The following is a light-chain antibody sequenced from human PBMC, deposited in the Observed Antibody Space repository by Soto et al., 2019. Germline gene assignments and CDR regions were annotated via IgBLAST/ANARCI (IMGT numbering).Light chain of an antibody. CDR1: QAISNY. J-gene: IGKJ4*01. CDR3: LRLNSYTLP. Sequence: IQLTQSPSSLSAFVGDRVTITCRASQAISNYLAWYQQKPGKAPKLLIYGASTLQSGVPSRFSGSGSGTDFTLTITRLQTEDFATYYCLRLNSYTLPLGGGTKVDIK. CDR2: GAS. V-gene: IGKV1-9*01.